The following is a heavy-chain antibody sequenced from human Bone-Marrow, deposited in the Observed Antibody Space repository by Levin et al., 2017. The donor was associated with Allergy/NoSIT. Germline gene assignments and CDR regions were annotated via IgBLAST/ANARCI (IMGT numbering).Heavy chain of an antibody. CDR3: ASPSVDTAMWSTEN. J-gene: IGHJ4*02. CDR2: FYYSGST. D-gene: IGHD5-18*01. CDR1: GGSISSSHYY. Sequence: SQTLSLTCTVSGGSISSSHYYWDWIRQPPGKGLEWIGCFYYSGSTFYNPSLKSRVTISIDTSKNQFSLKLASVTAADTAVYYCASPSVDTAMWSTENWGQGTLVTVSS. V-gene: IGHV4-39*01.